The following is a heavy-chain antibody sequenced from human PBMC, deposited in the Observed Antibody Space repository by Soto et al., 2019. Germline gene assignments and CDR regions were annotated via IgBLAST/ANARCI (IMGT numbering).Heavy chain of an antibody. Sequence: QVQLEQSGAEVKKLGASVMLSFKASGYTFTSYGISWVRQAPGQGLEWMGWISAYNGNTNYAQRVQGRITMTTDTSTSTAYLELKSLRSDDTAMYYCARHWSPPLGGVIVSHIHNWGQGTLVSVSS. CDR1: GYTFTSYG. V-gene: IGHV1-18*01. CDR2: ISAYNGNT. D-gene: IGHD3-16*02. J-gene: IGHJ4*02. CDR3: ARHWSPPLGGVIVSHIHN.